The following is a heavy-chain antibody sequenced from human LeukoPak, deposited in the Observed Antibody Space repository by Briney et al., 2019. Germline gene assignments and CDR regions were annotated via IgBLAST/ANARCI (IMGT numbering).Heavy chain of an antibody. CDR2: IKKDGSAK. V-gene: IGHV3-7*01. CDR3: AKYTNWVAGDV. Sequence: GGSLRLSCVASGFSFSDSWMSWVRQAPGKGLEWVADIKKDGSAKDYVDSAKGRFTIPRDNAKNSLYLQMDSLRAEDTAVYYCAKYTNWVAGDVWGQGTTASVS. J-gene: IGHJ6*02. CDR1: GFSFSDSW. D-gene: IGHD7-27*01.